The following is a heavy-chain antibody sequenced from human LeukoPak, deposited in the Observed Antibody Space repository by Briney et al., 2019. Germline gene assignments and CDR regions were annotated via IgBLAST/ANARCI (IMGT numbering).Heavy chain of an antibody. CDR1: GFTFSNAW. D-gene: IGHD4-17*01. V-gene: IGHV3-15*01. Sequence: GGSLRLSCAASGFTFSNAWMSWVRQAPGKGLEWVGRIKSKTDGGTTDYAAPVKGRFTIARDDSKNTLYLQMNSLKTEDTAVYYCTTGPVTTVTTRSDYWGQGTLVTVSS. CDR2: IKSKTDGGTT. J-gene: IGHJ4*02. CDR3: TTGPVTTVTTRSDY.